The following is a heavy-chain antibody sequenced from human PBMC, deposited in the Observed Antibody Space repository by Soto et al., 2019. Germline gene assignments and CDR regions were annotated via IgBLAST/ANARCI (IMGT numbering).Heavy chain of an antibody. Sequence: SETLSLTCTVSGGSISSSSYYWGWIRQPPGKGLEWIGSIYYSGSTYYNPSLKSRVTISVDTSKNQFSLKLSSVTAADTAVYYCARVLGELSLSYYYYYMDVWGKGTTVTVSS. CDR1: GGSISSSSYY. V-gene: IGHV4-39*01. CDR3: ARVLGELSLSYYYYYMDV. J-gene: IGHJ6*03. CDR2: IYYSGST. D-gene: IGHD3-16*02.